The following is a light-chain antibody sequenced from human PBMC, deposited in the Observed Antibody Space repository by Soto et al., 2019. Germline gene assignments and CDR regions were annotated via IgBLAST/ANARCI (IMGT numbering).Light chain of an antibody. J-gene: IGKJ2*01. Sequence: EIVLTQSPGTLSLSPGERATLSYRASQSFSSNYLAWYQQKPGQAPRLLIYGASSRATGVPDRFSGSGSGTDFTLTISRLEPEDFAVYYCQQYGTSPPFAFGQGTKVDIK. CDR1: QSFSSNY. CDR2: GAS. V-gene: IGKV3-20*01. CDR3: QQYGTSPPFA.